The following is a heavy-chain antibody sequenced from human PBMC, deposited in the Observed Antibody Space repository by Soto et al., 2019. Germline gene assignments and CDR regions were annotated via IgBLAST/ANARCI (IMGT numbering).Heavy chain of an antibody. Sequence: QVQLVQSGAEVKKPGSSVKVSCKASGGTFSSYSIGWVRQAPGQGLEWMGRIIPVFATANYAPKFLCRVTITADESTSTAYMELTSLRSEDTAVYYCAREALSIAVAGTSTPLFDYWGQGTLVTVSS. CDR3: AREALSIAVAGTSTPLFDY. V-gene: IGHV1-69*01. CDR1: GGTFSSYS. CDR2: IIPVFATA. D-gene: IGHD6-19*01. J-gene: IGHJ4*02.